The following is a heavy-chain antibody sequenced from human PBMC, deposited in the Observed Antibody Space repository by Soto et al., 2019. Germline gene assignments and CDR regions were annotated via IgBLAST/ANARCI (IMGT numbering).Heavy chain of an antibody. Sequence: GGSLRLSCAASGFTVSSNYMSWVRQAPGKGLEWVSGITASGGATYYTGSVKGRFTISRDNSKNTLYLQMHSLRAEDTAVYYCAKEKYYYDSAADDPFDSWGQGILVTVSS. CDR2: ITASGGAT. J-gene: IGHJ4*02. V-gene: IGHV3-53*01. CDR1: GFTVSSNY. D-gene: IGHD3-22*01. CDR3: AKEKYYYDSAADDPFDS.